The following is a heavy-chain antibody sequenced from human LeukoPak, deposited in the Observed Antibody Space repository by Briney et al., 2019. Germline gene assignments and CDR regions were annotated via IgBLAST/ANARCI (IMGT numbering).Heavy chain of an antibody. J-gene: IGHJ4*02. V-gene: IGHV3-15*01. CDR3: TTGVSAAGTPYYFDY. Sequence: PGGSLRLSCAASGFTFSNAWMSWVRQAPGKGLEWVGRIKSKTDGGTTDYAAPVKGRFTISRDDSKNTLYLQMNSLKTEDTAVYYCTTGVSAAGTPYYFDYWGQGTLVTVSS. D-gene: IGHD6-13*01. CDR2: IKSKTDGGTT. CDR1: GFTFSNAW.